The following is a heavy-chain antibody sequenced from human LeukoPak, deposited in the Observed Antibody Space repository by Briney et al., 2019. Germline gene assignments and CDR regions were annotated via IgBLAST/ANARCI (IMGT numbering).Heavy chain of an antibody. J-gene: IGHJ4*02. CDR3: ARDRLAVAGTDYFDY. V-gene: IGHV3-33*08. CDR1: GFTFSSYA. D-gene: IGHD6-19*01. CDR2: IWYDGSNK. Sequence: GGSLRLSCAASGFTFSSYAVSWVRQAPGKGLEWVAVIWYDGSNKYYADSVKGRFTISRDNSKNTLYLQMNSLRAEGTAVYYCARDRLAVAGTDYFDYWGQGTLVTVSS.